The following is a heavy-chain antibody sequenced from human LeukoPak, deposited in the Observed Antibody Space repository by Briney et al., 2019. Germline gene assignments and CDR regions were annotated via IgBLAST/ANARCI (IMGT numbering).Heavy chain of an antibody. CDR3: ARDNSIGDRGWWFDP. CDR2: INPSGGST. Sequence: ASVKVSCKASGYTFTGYYMHWVRQAPGQGLEWMGLINPSGGSTLYAEKFQGRIIMTRDMSTATDYMELSSLRSEDTAVYYCARDNSIGDRGWWFDPWGQGTLVTVSS. CDR1: GYTFTGYY. J-gene: IGHJ5*02. D-gene: IGHD4-23*01. V-gene: IGHV1-46*01.